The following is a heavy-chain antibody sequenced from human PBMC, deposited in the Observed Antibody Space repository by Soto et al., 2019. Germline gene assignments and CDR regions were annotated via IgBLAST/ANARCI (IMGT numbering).Heavy chain of an antibody. V-gene: IGHV1-69*13. CDR2: ISPISDPP. D-gene: IGHD3-3*01. J-gene: IGHJ4*02. Sequence: SSVKVSCKPSVGTFVSYAFSWVRQAPGQGLEWMGGISPISDPPKYAQRFQARVTITADDPTRTVYMELSSLRSEDTAVYYCATSFINGYYPRPLDYWGQGTLVTVSS. CDR3: ATSFINGYYPRPLDY. CDR1: VGTFVSYA.